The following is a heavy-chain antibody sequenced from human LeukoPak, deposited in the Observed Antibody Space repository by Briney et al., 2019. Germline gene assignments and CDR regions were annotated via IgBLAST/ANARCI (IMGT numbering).Heavy chain of an antibody. J-gene: IGHJ4*02. CDR3: AGRGDFDY. V-gene: IGHV3-21*01. CDR1: GFSFSIYF. CDR2: ISRTSEYI. Sequence: GGSLRLSCAASGFSFSIYFMNWVRQAPGKGLEWVSSISRTSEYIHYADSVRGRFAISRDNAKNSVYLQMNSLRAEDTAVCFCAGRGDFDYWGQGILVTVSA. D-gene: IGHD3-10*01.